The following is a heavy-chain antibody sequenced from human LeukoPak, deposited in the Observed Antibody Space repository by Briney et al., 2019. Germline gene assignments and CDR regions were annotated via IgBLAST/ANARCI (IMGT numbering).Heavy chain of an antibody. J-gene: IGHJ4*02. CDR1: GYSFTSYW. V-gene: IGHV5-51*01. CDR2: IYPGDSDT. Sequence: GESLKISCKGSGYSFTSYWIGWVRQMPGKGLEWMGIIYPGDSDTRYSPSFQGQVTTPADKSISTAFLQWSSLKASTTAMYYCARGMYYDFWSGQKDWGQGTLVTVSS. CDR3: ARGMYYDFWSGQKD. D-gene: IGHD3-3*01.